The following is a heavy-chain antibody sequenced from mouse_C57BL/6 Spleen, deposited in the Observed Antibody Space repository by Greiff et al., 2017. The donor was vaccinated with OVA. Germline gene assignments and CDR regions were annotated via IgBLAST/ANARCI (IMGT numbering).Heavy chain of an antibody. V-gene: IGHV1-39*01. CDR3: ATIYDGSYYYAMDY. Sequence: QLQESGPELVKPGASVKISCKASGYSFTDYNMNWVKQSNGKSLEWIGVINPNYGTTSYNQKFKGKATLTVDQSSSTAYMQLNSLTSEDSAVYYCATIYDGSYYYAMDYWGQGTSVTVSS. CDR1: GYSFTDYN. J-gene: IGHJ4*01. D-gene: IGHD2-3*01. CDR2: INPNYGTT.